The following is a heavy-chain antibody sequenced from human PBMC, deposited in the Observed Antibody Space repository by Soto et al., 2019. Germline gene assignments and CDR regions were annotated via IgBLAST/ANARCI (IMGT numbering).Heavy chain of an antibody. V-gene: IGHV3-33*01. CDR2: IWYDGSNK. D-gene: IGHD2-2*01. J-gene: IGHJ3*02. CDR3: ARDPLVVPAANDAFDI. CDR1: GFTFSSYG. Sequence: GGSLRLSCAASGFTFSSYGMHWVRQAPGKGLEWVAVIWYDGSNKYYADSVKGRFTISRDNSKNTLYLQMNSLRAEDTAVYYCARDPLVVPAANDAFDIWGQGTMVTVSS.